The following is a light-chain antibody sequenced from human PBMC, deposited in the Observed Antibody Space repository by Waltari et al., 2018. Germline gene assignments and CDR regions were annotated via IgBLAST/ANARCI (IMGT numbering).Light chain of an antibody. CDR3: QQYSNYYT. CDR2: KAS. Sequence: DIQMTQSPSTLSASVGDTVTFTCRASASISTWLAWYQQRPGKAPKLLTYKASYLETGVPSRFSGSGSWTEFILTISSLRPDDSATYYCQQYSNYYTFGQGTKLEI. V-gene: IGKV1-5*03. CDR1: ASISTW. J-gene: IGKJ2*01.